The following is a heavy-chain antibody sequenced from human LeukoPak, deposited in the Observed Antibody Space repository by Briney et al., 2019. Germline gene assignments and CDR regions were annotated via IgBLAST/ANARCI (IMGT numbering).Heavy chain of an antibody. CDR3: ARDPRYGSGSPGWFDP. CDR1: GGSFSGYY. D-gene: IGHD3-10*01. Sequence: SETLSLTCAVYGGSFSGYYWSWIRQPPGKGLEWIGEINHSGSTNYNPSLKSRVTISVDTSKNQFSLKLSSVTAADTAVYYCARDPRYGSGSPGWFDPWGQGTLVSVSS. V-gene: IGHV4-34*01. J-gene: IGHJ5*02. CDR2: INHSGST.